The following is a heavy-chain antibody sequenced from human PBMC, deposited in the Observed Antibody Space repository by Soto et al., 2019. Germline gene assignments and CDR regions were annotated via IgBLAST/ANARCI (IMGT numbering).Heavy chain of an antibody. CDR2: VSHDGRNT. CDR1: GFTFSDYA. Sequence: VQLVESGGGVVQPGRSLRLSCAASGFTFSDYAMHWVRQAPGKALEWVAVVSHDGRNTPYADSVKGRFAISRDSSNNTVSLEMTSLRAEDTAVYYSAKGGRQWLVTSDFNYWGQGALVTVSS. CDR3: AKGGRQWLVTSDFNY. D-gene: IGHD6-19*01. V-gene: IGHV3-30*18. J-gene: IGHJ4*02.